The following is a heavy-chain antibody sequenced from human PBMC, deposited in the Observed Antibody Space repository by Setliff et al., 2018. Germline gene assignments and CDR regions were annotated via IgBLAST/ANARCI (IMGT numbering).Heavy chain of an antibody. D-gene: IGHD3-10*01. V-gene: IGHV4-61*09. CDR2: IYTRGST. J-gene: IGHJ6*03. CDR3: ARAYYYASGNSHNYYMDV. CDR1: GGSINEANYY. Sequence: SETLSLTCTVSGGSINEANYYWSWIRQPAGKGLEWIGHIYTRGSTNYNPSLRSRVSISVDTSNNQLSLKLTSVSAADTAVYYCARAYYYASGNSHNYYMDVWGKGTAVTVSS.